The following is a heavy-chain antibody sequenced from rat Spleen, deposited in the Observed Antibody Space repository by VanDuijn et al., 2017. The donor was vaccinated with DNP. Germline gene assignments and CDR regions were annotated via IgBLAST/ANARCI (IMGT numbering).Heavy chain of an antibody. Sequence: EVLLVESGGGLVQPGRSLKLSCVGSGFTFSDYYMAWVRQTPTKGLEWVASINSRGGGTYYPDSVKGRFTISRNNAKNTLYLQMNSLRSEDTATYYCAIYYYTGDNWFAYWGQGTLVTVSS. CDR1: GFTFSDYY. CDR2: INSRGGGT. CDR3: AIYYYTGDNWFAY. V-gene: IGHV5-25*01. J-gene: IGHJ3*01. D-gene: IGHD1-1*01.